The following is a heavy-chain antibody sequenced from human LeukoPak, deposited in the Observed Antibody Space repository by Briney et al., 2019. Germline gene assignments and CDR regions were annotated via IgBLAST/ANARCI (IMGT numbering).Heavy chain of an antibody. CDR3: ARDQYDTWSRRGNFAS. D-gene: IGHD3-3*01. CDR2: ISGLGGSP. V-gene: IGHV3-23*01. CDR1: GFTLRRYA. Sequence: GGSLGLSCAASGFTLRRYAMSWARQAPGRGLEWVSAISGLGGSPYYADSVKGRFTISRDNSKNTLYLQMNRLRAEDTAVFYCARDQYDTWSRRGNFASWGKGTLVIVSS. J-gene: IGHJ4*02.